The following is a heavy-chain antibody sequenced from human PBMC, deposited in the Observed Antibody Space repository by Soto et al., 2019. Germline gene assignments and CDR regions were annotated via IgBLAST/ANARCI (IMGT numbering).Heavy chain of an antibody. CDR2: INHSGST. CDR3: ARGVLLWFGNWYYFDY. Sequence: PSETLSLTCAVYGGSFSGYYWSWIRQPPGKGLEWIGEINHSGSTNYNPSLKSRVTISVDTSKNQFSLKLSSVTAADTAVYYCARGVLLWFGNWYYFDYWGQGTLVTVSS. V-gene: IGHV4-34*01. D-gene: IGHD3-10*01. CDR1: GGSFSGYY. J-gene: IGHJ4*02.